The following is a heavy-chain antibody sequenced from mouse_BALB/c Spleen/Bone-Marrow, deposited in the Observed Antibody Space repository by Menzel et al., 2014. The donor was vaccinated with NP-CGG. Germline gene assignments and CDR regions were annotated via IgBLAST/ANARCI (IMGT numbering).Heavy chain of an antibody. J-gene: IGHJ3*01. CDR1: EYEFPSYD. V-gene: IGHV5-2*01. Sequence: EVKLMESGGGLVQPGESLKLSCVSNEYEFPSYDMSWVRKTLEKRLELVAAINSDGGSTYYPDTMEGRFIISRDNTKKTLYLQMSSLRSEDTALYYCARHGGYDPFAYWGQGTLVTVSA. CDR3: ARHGGYDPFAY. D-gene: IGHD2-2*01. CDR2: INSDGGST.